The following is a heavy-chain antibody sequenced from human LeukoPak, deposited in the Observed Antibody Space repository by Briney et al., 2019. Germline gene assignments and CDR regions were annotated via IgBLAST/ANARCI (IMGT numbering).Heavy chain of an antibody. CDR2: ISAYNGDT. CDR3: ARDNPYYYLY. Sequence: ASVKVSCKASGYTFSNYGISWLRQAPGQGLEWMGWISAYNGDTKYLQNLQGRVTMTTVTSTSTAYMELRSLTSDDTAVYYCARDNPYYYLYWGQGTLVTVSS. V-gene: IGHV1-18*01. CDR1: GYTFSNYG. J-gene: IGHJ4*02. D-gene: IGHD3-22*01.